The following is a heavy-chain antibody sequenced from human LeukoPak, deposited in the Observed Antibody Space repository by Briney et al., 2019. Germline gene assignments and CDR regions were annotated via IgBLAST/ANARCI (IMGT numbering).Heavy chain of an antibody. V-gene: IGHV1-69*13. D-gene: IGHD1-1*01. Sequence: ASVKVSCKASGGTFSRYAINWVRQAPGQGLEWMGGIIPIFGTTNYAQKFQGRVTISADEPTSTVYMDLGSLRSDDTAVYYCAKTSSPITTTDPVDFWGQGTLVTVSS. CDR1: GGTFSRYA. CDR2: IIPIFGTT. J-gene: IGHJ4*02. CDR3: AKTSSPITTTDPVDF.